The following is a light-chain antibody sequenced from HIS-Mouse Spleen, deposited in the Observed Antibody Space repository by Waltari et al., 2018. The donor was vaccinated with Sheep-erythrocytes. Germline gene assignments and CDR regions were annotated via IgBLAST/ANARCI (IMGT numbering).Light chain of an antibody. J-gene: IGLJ1*01. V-gene: IGLV2-8*01. CDR1: SSDVGGYNY. CDR2: EVS. Sequence: QSALTQPPSASGSPGQSVTISCTGTSSDVGGYNYVSRYQQHPGKAPKLMSYEVSKRPSWFPDRFSGSKSGNTASLTVSGLQAEDEADYYCSSYAGSNNYVFGTGTKVTVL. CDR3: SSYAGSNNYV.